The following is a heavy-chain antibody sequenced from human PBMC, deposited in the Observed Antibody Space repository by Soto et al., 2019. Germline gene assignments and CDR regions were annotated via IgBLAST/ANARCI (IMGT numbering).Heavy chain of an antibody. Sequence: QVQLQESGPGLVKPSQTLSLTCTVSGGSIRSGGYYWSWIRQHPGTGLEWIGNIFYSGSTYYNPSLKSRVTISVDTSKNQFSLNLSSVTAADTAVYFCAREADRRWLHLFEIWGQGTLVSVSS. CDR1: GGSIRSGGYY. CDR2: IFYSGST. V-gene: IGHV4-31*03. CDR3: AREADRRWLHLFEI. J-gene: IGHJ4*02. D-gene: IGHD5-12*01.